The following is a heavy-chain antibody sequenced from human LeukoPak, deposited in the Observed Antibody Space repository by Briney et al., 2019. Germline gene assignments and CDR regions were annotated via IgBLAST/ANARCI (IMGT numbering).Heavy chain of an antibody. Sequence: PSETLSLTCTVSGGSISSKYRTWIRQPAGKGLEWIGRIYTGGSTNYTPSLKSRVTMSEDTSKNQLSLELKSVTAADTAVYYCAREDKNWNYLDYWGQGILVTVSS. CDR2: IYTGGST. CDR1: GGSISSKY. J-gene: IGHJ4*02. CDR3: AREDKNWNYLDY. V-gene: IGHV4-4*07. D-gene: IGHD1-1*01.